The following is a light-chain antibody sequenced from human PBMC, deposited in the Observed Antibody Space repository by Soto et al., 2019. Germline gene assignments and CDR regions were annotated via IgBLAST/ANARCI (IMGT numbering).Light chain of an antibody. CDR3: QQYNNWPRWP. Sequence: IVWRPCRGTQYLETGERATLSCRASQSVSSNLAWYQQKPGQAPRLLIYGASTRATGIPARFSGSGSGTEFTLAISSLQSEDFAVYYCQQYNNWPRWPFGQRTNV. V-gene: IGKV3-15*01. CDR2: GAS. CDR1: QSVSSN. J-gene: IGKJ1*01.